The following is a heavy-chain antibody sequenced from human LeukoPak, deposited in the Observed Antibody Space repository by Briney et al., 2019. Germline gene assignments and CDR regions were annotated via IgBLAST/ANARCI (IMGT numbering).Heavy chain of an antibody. CDR3: AREWGRIAVAGGPGY. D-gene: IGHD6-19*01. J-gene: IGHJ4*02. CDR1: GFTFSNYG. Sequence: PGGSLRLSCAASGFTFSNYGMHWVRQAPGKGLEWVALIWYDGRTKFHADSVKGRFTISRDNSKNTLYLQMGSLRDEDTAVYYCAREWGRIAVAGGPGYWGQGTRVTVSS. V-gene: IGHV3-33*01. CDR2: IWYDGRTK.